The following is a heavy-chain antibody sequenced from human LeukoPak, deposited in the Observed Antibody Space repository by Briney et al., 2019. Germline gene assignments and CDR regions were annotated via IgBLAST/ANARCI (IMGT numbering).Heavy chain of an antibody. D-gene: IGHD5-12*01. CDR1: GFTFRTYW. V-gene: IGHV3-7*01. CDR3: AKGGYSGHEFDF. Sequence: GGSLRLSCVASGFTFRTYWMSWVRQAPGKGLEWVANIKQDGSEKYYLDSVKGRFTISRDTSKNTLYLQMNSLTVEDTAVYYCAKGGYSGHEFDFWGQGALVTVSS. CDR2: IKQDGSEK. J-gene: IGHJ5*01.